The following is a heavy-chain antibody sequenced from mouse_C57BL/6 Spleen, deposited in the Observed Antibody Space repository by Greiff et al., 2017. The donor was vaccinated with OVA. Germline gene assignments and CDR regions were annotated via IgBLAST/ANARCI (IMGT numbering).Heavy chain of an antibody. CDR3: ARGLTRYYFDY. V-gene: IGHV1-54*01. Sequence: VQLQQSGAELVRPGTSVKVSCKASGYAFTNYLIEWVKQRPGQGLEWIGVINPGSGGTNYNEKFKGKATLTADKSSSTAYMQLSSLTSEDSAVYFCARGLTRYYFDYWGQGTTLTVSS. CDR1: GYAFTNYL. J-gene: IGHJ2*01. CDR2: INPGSGGT. D-gene: IGHD1-1*01.